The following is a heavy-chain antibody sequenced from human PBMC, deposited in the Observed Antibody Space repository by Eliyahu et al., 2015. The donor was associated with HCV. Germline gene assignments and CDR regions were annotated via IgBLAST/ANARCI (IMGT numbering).Heavy chain of an antibody. CDR3: ARDRGYYGDYFDY. D-gene: IGHD4-17*01. CDR2: IWYDGSNE. J-gene: IGHJ4*02. Sequence: QVHLVESGGGVVQPGRSLRLSCAASGFTFSTFGMXWVRQAPGKGLEWVAAIWYDGSNEYYTDSVKGRFTISRDNSKNTVYLQMSSLRAEDTAVYYCARDRGYYGDYFDYWGQGTLVTVSS. V-gene: IGHV3-33*01. CDR1: GFTFSTFG.